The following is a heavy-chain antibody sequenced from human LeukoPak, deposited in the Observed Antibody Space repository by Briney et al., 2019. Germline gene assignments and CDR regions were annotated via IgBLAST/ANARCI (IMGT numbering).Heavy chain of an antibody. CDR2: IYYSGST. CDR3: ARLIRDTNWFDP. Sequence: PSETLSLTCTVSGGSISSGDYYWSWIRQPPGKGLEWIGYIYYSGSTYYNPSLKSRVTISVDTSKNQFSLKLSSVTAADTAVYYRARLIRDTNWFDPWGQGTLVTVSS. CDR1: GGSISSGDYY. V-gene: IGHV4-30-4*01. J-gene: IGHJ5*02. D-gene: IGHD2-21*01.